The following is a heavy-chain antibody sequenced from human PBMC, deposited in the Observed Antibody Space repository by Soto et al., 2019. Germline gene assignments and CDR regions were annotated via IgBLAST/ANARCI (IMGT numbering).Heavy chain of an antibody. D-gene: IGHD3-3*01. Sequence: SETLSLTCTVSGGSISSYYWSWIRQPPGKGLEWIGYIYYSGSTNYNPSLKSRVTISVDTSKNQFSLKLSSVTAADTAVYYCARGSRDFWSGYYTPTRFDYWGQGTLVTVSS. CDR1: GGSISSYY. CDR2: IYYSGST. V-gene: IGHV4-59*01. CDR3: ARGSRDFWSGYYTPTRFDY. J-gene: IGHJ4*02.